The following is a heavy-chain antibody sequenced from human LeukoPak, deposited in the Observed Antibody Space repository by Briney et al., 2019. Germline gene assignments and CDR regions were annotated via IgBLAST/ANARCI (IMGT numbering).Heavy chain of an antibody. Sequence: ASVKVSCKASGYTFSDYYIHWVRQAPGQGLEWMGWINPDSGDTNYEQKFQDWVTMTRDTSVNTVYMELSSLKSDDTAVYYRARVGYYYGAGSHFKALDSWGQGTLVIVSS. J-gene: IGHJ4*02. D-gene: IGHD3-10*01. CDR3: ARVGYYYGAGSHFKALDS. CDR2: INPDSGDT. CDR1: GYTFSDYY. V-gene: IGHV1-2*04.